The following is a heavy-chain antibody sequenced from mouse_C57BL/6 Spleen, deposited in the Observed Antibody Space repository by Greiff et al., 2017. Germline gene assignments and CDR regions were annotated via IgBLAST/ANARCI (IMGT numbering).Heavy chain of an antibody. D-gene: IGHD2-4*01. CDR2: IDPSDSDT. CDR1: GYTFTSYW. Sequence: QVQLQQPGAELVRPGSSVKLSCKASGYTFTSYWMHWVKQRPIQGLEWIGNIDPSDSDTHYNQKFKDKATLTVDKSSSTAYMQLSSLTSEDSAVYYCARGGNYDYDVCAYWGQGTLVTVSA. J-gene: IGHJ3*01. V-gene: IGHV1-52*01. CDR3: ARGGNYDYDVCAY.